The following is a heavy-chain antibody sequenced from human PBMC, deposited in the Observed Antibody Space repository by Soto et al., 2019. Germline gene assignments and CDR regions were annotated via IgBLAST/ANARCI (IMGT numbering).Heavy chain of an antibody. J-gene: IGHJ3*02. CDR3: ARGSKLERDALDI. CDR1: GVSINSGGYY. Sequence: QVQLQESGPGLVKPSQTLSLTCSVSGVSINSGGYYWSWIRHRPGQGLEWIGYIYYTGHTFYNASLKSRVAMSLDTSKNQFSLKLSSVTAADTAVYYCARGSKLERDALDIWGQGTMVTVSS. D-gene: IGHD1-1*01. V-gene: IGHV4-31*03. CDR2: IYYTGHT.